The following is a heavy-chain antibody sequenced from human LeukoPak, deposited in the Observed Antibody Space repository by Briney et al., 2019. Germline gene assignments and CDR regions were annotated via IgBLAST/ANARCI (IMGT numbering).Heavy chain of an antibody. CDR1: GGTFSSYA. Sequence: SVKVSCKASGGTFSSYAISWVRQAPGQGLEWMGGIIPIFGTASYAQKFQGRVTITADESTSTAYMELSSLRSEDTAVYYCARDGGYSSSSSASFDYWGQGTLVTVSS. D-gene: IGHD6-13*01. CDR2: IIPIFGTA. V-gene: IGHV1-69*13. J-gene: IGHJ4*02. CDR3: ARDGGYSSSSSASFDY.